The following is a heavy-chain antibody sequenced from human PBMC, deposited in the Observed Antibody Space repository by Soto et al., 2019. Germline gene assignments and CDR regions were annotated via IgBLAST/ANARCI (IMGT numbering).Heavy chain of an antibody. CDR3: ARGRYGDY. D-gene: IGHD1-1*01. Sequence: QVHLVQSGAEVKKPGASVKVSCKGSGYTFTSYGITWVRQAPGQGLEGMGWISAHNGNTDYAQKLQGRVTVTRDTSTSTAYMELRIMRSDDTAVYYCARGRYGDYWGQGALVTVSS. J-gene: IGHJ4*02. CDR1: GYTFTSYG. V-gene: IGHV1-18*01. CDR2: ISAHNGNT.